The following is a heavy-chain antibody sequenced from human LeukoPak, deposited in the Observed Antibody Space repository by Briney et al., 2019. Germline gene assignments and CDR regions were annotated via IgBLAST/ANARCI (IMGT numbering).Heavy chain of an antibody. CDR1: GGSISSGGYY. Sequence: SETLSLTCTVSGGSISSGGYYWSWIRQHPGKGLEWIWYIYYSGSTYYNPSLKSRVTISVDTSRNQFSLRLSSVTAADTAVYYCARRSEYHWFDPWGQGALVTVSS. CDR3: ARRSEYHWFDP. V-gene: IGHV4-31*03. CDR2: IYYSGST. J-gene: IGHJ5*02. D-gene: IGHD2-2*01.